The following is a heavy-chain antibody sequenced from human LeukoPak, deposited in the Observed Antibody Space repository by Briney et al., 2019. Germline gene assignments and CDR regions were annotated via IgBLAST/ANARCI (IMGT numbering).Heavy chain of an antibody. J-gene: IGHJ4*02. Sequence: GGSLRLSCAASGFTFSSYTMNWVRQAPGKGLEWVSSISSRSSYIYYADSVKGRFTISRDNAKNSLYLQMNSLRAEDTAVYYCARKDIAAAGGFDYWGQGTLVTVSS. CDR2: ISSRSSYI. D-gene: IGHD6-25*01. CDR1: GFTFSSYT. V-gene: IGHV3-21*01. CDR3: ARKDIAAAGGFDY.